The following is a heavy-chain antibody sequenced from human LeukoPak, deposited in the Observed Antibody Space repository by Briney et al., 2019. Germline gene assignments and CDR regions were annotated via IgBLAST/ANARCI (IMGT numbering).Heavy chain of an antibody. CDR2: ISGSGSNK. J-gene: IGHJ4*02. V-gene: IGHV3-11*04. CDR3: ATSQSSVAGIVGD. D-gene: IGHD6-19*01. Sequence: PGGSLRLSCAASGFTFSDYFMTWIRQAPGKGLEWVSYISGSGSNKYYADSVKGRFTISRDNAKNSLYLQMNSLRVEDTAVYYCATSQSSVAGIVGDWGQGTQVTVSS. CDR1: GFTFSDYF.